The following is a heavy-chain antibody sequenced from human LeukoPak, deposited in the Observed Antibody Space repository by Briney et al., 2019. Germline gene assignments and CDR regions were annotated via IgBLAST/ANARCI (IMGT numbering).Heavy chain of an antibody. V-gene: IGHV1-3*01. CDR2: INAGNGNT. J-gene: IGHJ4*02. D-gene: IGHD6-13*01. CDR3: ARDPIGSRWPYYFDY. CDR1: GYTFTTYA. Sequence: GASVKVSCKASGYTFTTYAMHWVRQAPGQRLEWMGWINAGNGNTKYSQKFPARVTITRDTSASTAYMELSSLRSEDTAVYYCARDPIGSRWPYYFDYWGQGTLVTVSS.